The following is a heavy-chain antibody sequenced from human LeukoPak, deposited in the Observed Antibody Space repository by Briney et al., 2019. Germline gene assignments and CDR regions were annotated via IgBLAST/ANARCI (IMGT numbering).Heavy chain of an antibody. J-gene: IGHJ4*02. Sequence: ASVKVSCKASGYTFTGYYMHWVRQAPGQGLEWMGWINPNSGGTNYAQKFQGRVTMTRDTSISTAYMELSRLRSDDTAVYYCARSITMIVVVIPHFAYWGQGTLVTVYS. CDR2: INPNSGGT. CDR1: GYTFTGYY. CDR3: ARSITMIVVVIPHFAY. D-gene: IGHD3-22*01. V-gene: IGHV1-2*02.